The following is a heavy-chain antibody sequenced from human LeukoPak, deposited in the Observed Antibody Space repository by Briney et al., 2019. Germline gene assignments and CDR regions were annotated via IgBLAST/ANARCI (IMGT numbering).Heavy chain of an antibody. CDR1: GYTFTNYH. CDR2: INPSTGGT. V-gene: IGHV1-2*02. Sequence: SVKVSCKASGYTFTNYHMHWVRQAPGQGLEWMGWINPSTGGTNYAQMFQGRVTMTRDTSISTAYMELSSLISDDTAVYYCARDQSFYDAGDQRFDYWGQGTLVTVSS. J-gene: IGHJ4*02. D-gene: IGHD2/OR15-2a*01. CDR3: ARDQSFYDAGDQRFDY.